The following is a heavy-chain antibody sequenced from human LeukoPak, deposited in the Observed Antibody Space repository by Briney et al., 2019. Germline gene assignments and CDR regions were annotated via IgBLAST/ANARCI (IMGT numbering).Heavy chain of an antibody. CDR2: IYHSGST. Sequence: SETLSLTCAVSGGSISSSNWWSWVRQPPGKGLEWIGEIYHSGSTNYNPSLKSRVTMSVDTSKNQLSLKLSSVTAADAAVYYCAREGLEDCSGASCYFLFDPWGQGTLVTVSS. D-gene: IGHD2-15*01. CDR3: AREGLEDCSGASCYFLFDP. CDR1: GGSISSSNW. V-gene: IGHV4-4*02. J-gene: IGHJ5*02.